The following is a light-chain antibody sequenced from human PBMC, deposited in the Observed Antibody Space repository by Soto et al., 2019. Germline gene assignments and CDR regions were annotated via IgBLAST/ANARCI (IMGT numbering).Light chain of an antibody. V-gene: IGLV2-14*01. Sequence: QSVLTQPASVSGSPGQSITISCTGTSSDVGGYNHVSWYQQYPGKAPKLMIYDVTNRPSGVSNRFSGSKSGNTASLTISGLQAEDEADYYCSSYTSSSILFGTGTRSPS. J-gene: IGLJ1*01. CDR3: SSYTSSSIL. CDR2: DVT. CDR1: SSDVGGYNH.